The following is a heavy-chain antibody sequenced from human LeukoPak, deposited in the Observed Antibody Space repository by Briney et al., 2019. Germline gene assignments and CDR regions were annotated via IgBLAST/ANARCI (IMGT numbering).Heavy chain of an antibody. V-gene: IGHV3-73*01. Sequence: PGGSLRLSCAASGFTFSGSAMHWVRQASGKGLEWVGRIRSKANSYATAYAASVKGRFTISRDDSKNTAYLQMNSLKTEDTAVYYCTRDSYYDYVWGSYRYTHNFDYWGQGTLVTVSS. CDR1: GFTFSGSA. CDR3: TRDSYYDYVWGSYRYTHNFDY. CDR2: IRSKANSYAT. J-gene: IGHJ4*02. D-gene: IGHD3-16*02.